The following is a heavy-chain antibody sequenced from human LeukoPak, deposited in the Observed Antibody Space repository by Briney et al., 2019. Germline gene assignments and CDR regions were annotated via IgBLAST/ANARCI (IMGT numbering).Heavy chain of an antibody. D-gene: IGHD6-19*01. V-gene: IGHV4-4*02. CDR1: GGSIYSQNW. Sequence: PSETLSLTCAVSGGSIYSQNWWSWVRRPQGKGLEWIGEVFQSGSTNYDPSLKTRVTISVDKSRNQFSLTLSSATAADTAVYYCASYMIVPGTRGFDNWGQGTLVTVSS. CDR2: VFQSGST. CDR3: ASYMIVPGTRGFDN. J-gene: IGHJ4*02.